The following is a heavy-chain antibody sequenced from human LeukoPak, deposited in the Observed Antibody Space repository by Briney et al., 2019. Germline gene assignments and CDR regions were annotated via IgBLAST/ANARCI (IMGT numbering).Heavy chain of an antibody. J-gene: IGHJ4*02. V-gene: IGHV4-39*02. D-gene: IGHD2-2*01. CDR3: AKEWAVPAAIDY. Sequence: PSETLSLTCTVSGGSISSSSYYWGWIRQPPGKGLEWIVSIYYSGSTYYNPSLKSRVTISVDTSKNQFSLKLSSVTAADTAVYYCAKEWAVPAAIDYWGQGTLVTVSS. CDR2: IYYSGST. CDR1: GGSISSSSYY.